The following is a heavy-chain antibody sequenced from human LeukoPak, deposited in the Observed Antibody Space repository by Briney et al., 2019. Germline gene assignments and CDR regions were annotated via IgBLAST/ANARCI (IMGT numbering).Heavy chain of an antibody. J-gene: IGHJ4*02. CDR2: IYYSGSA. D-gene: IGHD6-13*01. V-gene: IGHV4-59*01. CDR3: ARVTGYMVEDYFDY. CDR1: GGSISSYY. Sequence: SETLSLTCTVSGGSISSYYWSWIRQPPGKGLECIGYIYYSGSANYHPSLKSRVTISVDTSKNRFSLRLSSVTAADTAVYYCARVTGYMVEDYFDYWGQGTLVTVSS.